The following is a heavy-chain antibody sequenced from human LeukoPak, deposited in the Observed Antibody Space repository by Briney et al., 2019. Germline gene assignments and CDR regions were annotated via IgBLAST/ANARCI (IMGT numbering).Heavy chain of an antibody. CDR1: GFTFSSYS. J-gene: IGHJ5*02. CDR3: ARALLTVTTFDP. D-gene: IGHD4-17*01. CDR2: ISSSSSYI. Sequence: GGSLRLSCAASGFTFSSYSMNWVRQAPGKGLEWVSSISSSSSYIYYADSVKGRFTISRDNAKNSLYLQMNSLRAEDTAVYYCARALLTVTTFDPWGQGTLVTVSS. V-gene: IGHV3-21*01.